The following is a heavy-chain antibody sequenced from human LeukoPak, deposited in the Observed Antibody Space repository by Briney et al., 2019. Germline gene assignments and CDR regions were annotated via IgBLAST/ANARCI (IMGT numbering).Heavy chain of an antibody. V-gene: IGHV4-4*02. CDR2: IYHSGST. J-gene: IGHJ5*02. Sequence: PSETLSLTCAVSGGSITSGNWWTWVRQPPGKGLEWIGEIYHSGSTNYNPSLKSRLTISVDKSKNQFSLALSSATAADTAVYYCARGVPAAGAKWFDPWGSGSLVTVYS. CDR3: ARGVPAAGAKWFDP. D-gene: IGHD6-13*01. CDR1: GGSITSGNW.